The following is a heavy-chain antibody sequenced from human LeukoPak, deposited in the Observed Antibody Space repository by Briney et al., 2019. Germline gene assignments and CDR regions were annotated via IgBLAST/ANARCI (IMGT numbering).Heavy chain of an antibody. CDR1: GGSFSGYY. CDR3: ARGLRAAAGRRWFDP. D-gene: IGHD6-13*01. V-gene: IGHV4-34*01. J-gene: IGHJ5*02. Sequence: SETLSLTCAVYGGSFSGYYWSWIRQPPGKGLEWIGEINHSGSTNYNPSLKSRVTISVDTSKNQFSLKLSSVTAADTAVYYCARGLRAAAGRRWFDPWGQGTLVTVSS. CDR2: INHSGST.